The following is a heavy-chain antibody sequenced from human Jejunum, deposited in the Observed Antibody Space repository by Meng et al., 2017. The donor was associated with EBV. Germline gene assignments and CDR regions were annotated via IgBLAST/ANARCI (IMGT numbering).Heavy chain of an antibody. V-gene: IGHV4-61*01. J-gene: IGHJ5*02. CDR3: ARAGYSTGWEGLLFDP. CDR2: FYSGST. CDR1: CDSVYTGSYY. D-gene: IGHD6-19*01. Sequence: VQRPESGPGLVKPSETLSLTCIVSCDSVYTGSYYLSWIRQPPGKGLEWIGHFYSGSTNYNPSLKSRVTISVDTSKNQFSLKLYSVTAADTAVYYCARAGYSTGWEGLLFDPWGQGTLVTVSS.